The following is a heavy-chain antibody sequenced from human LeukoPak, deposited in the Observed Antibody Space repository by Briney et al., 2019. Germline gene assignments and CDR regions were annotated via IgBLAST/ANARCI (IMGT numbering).Heavy chain of an antibody. CDR2: ICPDGTVT. Sequence: GGSLRLSCAASGFTFSTYCMHWVRQAPGKGPMWVSRICPDGTVTNYADSVKARFIISRDNARNTVYLQMNSLRVEDTAVYYCVRAPKSCSSSRCYAGAVDYWGQGTLVTVSS. CDR1: GFTFSTYC. V-gene: IGHV3-74*01. CDR3: VRAPKSCSSSRCYAGAVDY. J-gene: IGHJ4*02. D-gene: IGHD2-2*01.